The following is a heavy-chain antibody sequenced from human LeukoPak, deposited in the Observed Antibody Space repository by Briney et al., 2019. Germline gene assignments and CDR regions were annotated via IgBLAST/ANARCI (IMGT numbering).Heavy chain of an antibody. CDR1: GFTFSSYS. CDR2: ISSSSSYI. V-gene: IGHV3-21*01. D-gene: IGHD5-18*01. J-gene: IGHJ6*02. CDR3: ARDGSDTAMVSYGMDV. Sequence: GGSLRLSCAASGFTFSSYSMTWVRQAPGKGLEWVSSISSSSSYIYYADSVKGRFTISRDNAKNSLYLQMNSLRAEDTAVYYCARDGSDTAMVSYGMDVWGQGTTVTVSS.